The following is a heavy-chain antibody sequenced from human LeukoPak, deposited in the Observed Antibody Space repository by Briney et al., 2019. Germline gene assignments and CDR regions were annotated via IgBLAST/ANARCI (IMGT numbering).Heavy chain of an antibody. CDR3: ARGAKNVGIVATIRGLDYYYYYGMDV. V-gene: IGHV4-34*01. D-gene: IGHD5-12*01. CDR1: GGSFSGYY. J-gene: IGHJ6*02. CDR2: INHSGST. Sequence: PSETLSLTCAVYGGSFSGYYWSWIRQPPGKGLEWIGEINHSGSTNYNPSLKSRVTISVDTSKNQFSLKLSSVTAADTAVYYCARGAKNVGIVATIRGLDYYYYYGMDVWGQGTTVTVSS.